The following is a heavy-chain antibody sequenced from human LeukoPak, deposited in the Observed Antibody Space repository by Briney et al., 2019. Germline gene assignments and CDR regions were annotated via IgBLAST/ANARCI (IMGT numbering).Heavy chain of an antibody. V-gene: IGHV4-59*01. J-gene: IGHJ4*02. Sequence: PSETLSLTCTVSGGSISSDYWSWVRQPPGKGLEWIGDIYYSGNTNYNPSLKSRVTISVYTSNTQFSLKLSSVTAADTAVYYCARDLGGNRGIDYWGQGTLVTVSS. CDR2: IYYSGNT. CDR3: ARDLGGNRGIDY. D-gene: IGHD3-10*01. CDR1: GGSISSDY.